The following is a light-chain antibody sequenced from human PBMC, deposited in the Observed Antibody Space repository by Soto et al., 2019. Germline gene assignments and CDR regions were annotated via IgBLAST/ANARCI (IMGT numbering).Light chain of an antibody. CDR1: SSDVGGYNY. J-gene: IGLJ1*01. CDR3: CSYVGRNTYV. Sequence: QSALTQPRSASGSPGQSITISCTGTSSDVGGYNYVSWYQQHPAKAPKLIILDVSKRPSGVPNRFSGSKSGNTASLTISGLRAEDEADYYCCSYVGRNTYVFGTGTKLTVL. CDR2: DVS. V-gene: IGLV2-11*01.